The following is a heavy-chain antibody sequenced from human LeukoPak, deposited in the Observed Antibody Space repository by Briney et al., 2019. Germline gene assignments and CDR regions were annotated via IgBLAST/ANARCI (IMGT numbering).Heavy chain of an antibody. CDR2: ITQDGSEK. CDR3: ARDTDYDSSGYWHFDY. CDR1: GFTFSSYL. J-gene: IGHJ4*02. D-gene: IGHD3-22*01. V-gene: IGHV3-7*01. Sequence: PGGSLRLSCAASGFTFSSYLMSWVRQAPGKGLEWLANITQDGSEKYYVDSVKGRFTISRDNAKNSLYLQMNSLRAEDTAVYYCARDTDYDSSGYWHFDYWGQGTLVTVSS.